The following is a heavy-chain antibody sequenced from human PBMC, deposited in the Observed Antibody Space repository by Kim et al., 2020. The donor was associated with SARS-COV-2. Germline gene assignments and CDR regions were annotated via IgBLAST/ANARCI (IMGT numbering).Heavy chain of an antibody. CDR1: GYTFTSYD. V-gene: IGHV1-8*01. D-gene: IGHD1-7*01. CDR3: ARRASVSSMTKWNYLRGVGGPRSNWFDP. J-gene: IGHJ5*02. CDR2: MNPNSGNT. Sequence: ASVKVSCKASGYTFTSYDINWVRQATGQGLEWMGWMNPNSGNTGYAQKFQGRVTMTRNTSISTAYMELSSLRSEDTAVYYCARRASVSSMTKWNYLRGVGGPRSNWFDPWGQGTLVTVSS.